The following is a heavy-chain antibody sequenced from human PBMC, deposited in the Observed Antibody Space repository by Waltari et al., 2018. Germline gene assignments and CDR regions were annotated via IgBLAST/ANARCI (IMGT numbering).Heavy chain of an antibody. CDR3: AGRLAVAGPRVPFDY. J-gene: IGHJ4*02. V-gene: IGHV1-8*01. D-gene: IGHD6-19*01. Sequence: QVQLVQSGAEVKKPGASVKVSCKASGYTFTSYDINWVRQATGQGLEWMGWMNPNSGNTDYAQKFQGRVTMTRNTSISTAYMGLSSLRSEDTAVYYCAGRLAVAGPRVPFDYWGQGTLVTVSS. CDR1: GYTFTSYD. CDR2: MNPNSGNT.